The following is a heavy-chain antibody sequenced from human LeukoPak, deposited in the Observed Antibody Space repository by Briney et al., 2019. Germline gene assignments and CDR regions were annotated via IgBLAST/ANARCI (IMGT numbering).Heavy chain of an antibody. J-gene: IGHJ4*02. CDR3: AKVGSGSYAQPFDY. CDR2: LSDGGGDST. V-gene: IGHV3-23*01. Sequence: GGSLRLSCAASGFTFTNYAMSWVRQAPGKGLVWFSALSDGGGDSTYYADSVRGRFTISRDNSKNTVYLQMNSLRAEDTAVYYCAKVGSGSYAQPFDYWGQGTLVTVSS. CDR1: GFTFTNYA. D-gene: IGHD3-10*01.